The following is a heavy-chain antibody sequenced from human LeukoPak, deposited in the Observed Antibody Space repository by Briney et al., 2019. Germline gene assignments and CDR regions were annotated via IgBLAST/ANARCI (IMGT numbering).Heavy chain of an antibody. CDR2: IISSSSYI. D-gene: IGHD3-3*01. V-gene: IGHV3-21*01. J-gene: IGHJ3*02. Sequence: GSLRLSCAASGCTFSSYSMNWVRQAPGRELEWVSSIISSSSYIYYADSVKGRFTISRDNAKNSLYLQLNSLRAEDTAVYYCARDHTLRFLEWLSGAFDIWGQGTMVTVSS. CDR3: ARDHTLRFLEWLSGAFDI. CDR1: GCTFSSYS.